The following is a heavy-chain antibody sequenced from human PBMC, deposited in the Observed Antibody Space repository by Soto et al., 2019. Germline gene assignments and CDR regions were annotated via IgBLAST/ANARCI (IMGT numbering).Heavy chain of an antibody. J-gene: IGHJ3*02. Sequence: GGSLRLSCAASGFTFSDYYMSWIRQAPGKGLEWVSYISSSGSTIYYADSVKGRFTISRDNAKNSLYLQMNSLRAEDTAVYYCARVSLLGYCSSTSCFGAFDIWGQGTMVTVSS. CDR1: GFTFSDYY. V-gene: IGHV3-11*01. CDR2: ISSSGSTI. CDR3: ARVSLLGYCSSTSCFGAFDI. D-gene: IGHD2-2*01.